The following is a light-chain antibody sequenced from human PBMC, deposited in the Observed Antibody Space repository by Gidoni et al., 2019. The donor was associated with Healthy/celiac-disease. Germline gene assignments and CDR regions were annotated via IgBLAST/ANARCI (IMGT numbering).Light chain of an antibody. V-gene: IGKV3-20*01. CDR1: QSVSSSY. CDR2: GAS. CDR3: QQYGSSPGT. Sequence: ESVLTQPPGTLSLSPGERATLSCRASQSVSSSYLAWYQQKPGQAPRLLIYGASSRATGIPDSFSGSGSGTDFTLTISRLEPEDFAVYYCQQYGSSPGTFGQGTKVEIK. J-gene: IGKJ1*01.